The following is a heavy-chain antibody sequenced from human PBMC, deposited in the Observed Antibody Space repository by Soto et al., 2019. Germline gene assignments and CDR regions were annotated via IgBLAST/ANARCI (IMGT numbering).Heavy chain of an antibody. J-gene: IGHJ5*02. CDR3: ARRHLAVAVSPWFDP. Sequence: QVTLKESGPVLMKPTETLTLRCTVSGLSITDSEMGVSWIRQPPGQPLEWLAHIDSSGEKSYRTFLKSRLAISKDTSKRQIVLTMTNMDPADTATYYCARRHLAVAVSPWFDPWGQGIPVTVSS. V-gene: IGHV2-26*01. CDR1: GLSITDSEMG. D-gene: IGHD6-19*01. CDR2: IDSSGEK.